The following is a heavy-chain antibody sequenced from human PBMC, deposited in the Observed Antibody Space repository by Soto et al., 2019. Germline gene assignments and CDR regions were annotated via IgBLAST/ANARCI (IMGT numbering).Heavy chain of an antibody. CDR2: IYHSGST. CDR1: GGSISSGGYS. Sequence: PSETLSLTCAVSGGSISSGGYSWSWIRQPPGKGLEWIGYIYHSGSTYYNPSLKSRVTISVDRSKNQFSLKLSSVTAADTAVYYCDRYRFLEEYFDYWGQGTLVTVSS. D-gene: IGHD3-3*01. V-gene: IGHV4-30-2*01. J-gene: IGHJ4*02. CDR3: DRYRFLEEYFDY.